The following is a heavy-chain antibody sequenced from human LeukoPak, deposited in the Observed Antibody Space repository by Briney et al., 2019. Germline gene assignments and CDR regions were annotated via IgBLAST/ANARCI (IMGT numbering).Heavy chain of an antibody. CDR2: IKQDGSEK. J-gene: IGHJ4*02. V-gene: IGHV3-7*01. D-gene: IGHD3-22*01. CDR3: ARVRDITMIVVVRRLDY. Sequence: GGSLRLSCAASGFTFSSYWMSWVRQAPGKGLEWVANIKQDGSEKYYVDSVKVRFTISRDNAKNSLYLQMNSLRAEDTAVYYCARVRDITMIVVVRRLDYWGQGTLVTVSS. CDR1: GFTFSSYW.